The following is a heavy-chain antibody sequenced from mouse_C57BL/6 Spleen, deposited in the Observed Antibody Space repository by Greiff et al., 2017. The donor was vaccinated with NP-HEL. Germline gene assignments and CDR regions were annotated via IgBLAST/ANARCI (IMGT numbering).Heavy chain of an antibody. V-gene: IGHV1-80*01. CDR1: GYAFSSYW. Sequence: QVQLQQSGAELVKPGASVKISCKASGYAFSSYWMNWVKQRPGKGLEWIGQIYPGDGDTNYNGKFKGKATLTADKSSSTAYMQLSSLTSEDSAVYFCARGGYDGGAWFAYWGQGTLVTVSA. D-gene: IGHD2-2*01. CDR2: IYPGDGDT. J-gene: IGHJ3*01. CDR3: ARGGYDGGAWFAY.